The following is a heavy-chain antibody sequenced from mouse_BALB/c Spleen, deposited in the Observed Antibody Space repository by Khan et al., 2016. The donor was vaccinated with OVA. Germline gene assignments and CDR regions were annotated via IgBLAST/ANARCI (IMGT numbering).Heavy chain of an antibody. Sequence: QVQLQQSGAELVKPGASVKLSCKASGYTFTSYWMHWVKQRPGQGLEWIGEINPSNGRTNYNENFKSKATLTVDKSSSKAYMQLSSLTSEDSAVYYCARSSYGSTDYWGQGTTLTVAS. CDR2: INPSNGRT. V-gene: IGHV1S81*02. J-gene: IGHJ2*01. CDR1: GYTFTSYW. D-gene: IGHD1-1*01. CDR3: ARSSYGSTDY.